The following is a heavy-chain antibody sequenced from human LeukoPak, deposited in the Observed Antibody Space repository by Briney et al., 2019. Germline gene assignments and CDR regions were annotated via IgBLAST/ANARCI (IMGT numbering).Heavy chain of an antibody. CDR2: ISSSGVTI. J-gene: IGHJ4*02. CDR3: ARDQTYCGGDCYSNFDY. Sequence: PGGSLRLSCAASGFTFNDFYMSWIRQAPGKGLEWVSYISSSGVTISYADSVMGRFTISRDNAKNSLYLQMNSLRAEDTAVYYCARDQTYCGGDCYSNFDYWGQGTLVTVSS. V-gene: IGHV3-11*04. D-gene: IGHD2-21*02. CDR1: GFTFNDFY.